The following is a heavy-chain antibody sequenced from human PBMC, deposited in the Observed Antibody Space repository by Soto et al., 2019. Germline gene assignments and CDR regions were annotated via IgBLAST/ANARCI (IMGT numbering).Heavy chain of an antibody. D-gene: IGHD6-13*01. CDR3: ARDLDGAAAGIGVNYYMDV. Sequence: ASVKVSCKASGYTFTSYYMHWVRQAPGQGLEWMGIINPSGGSTSYAQKFQGRVTMTRDTSTSTVYMELSSLRSEDTAAYYCARDLDGAAAGIGVNYYMDVWGKGTTVTVSS. CDR1: GYTFTSYY. V-gene: IGHV1-46*03. J-gene: IGHJ6*03. CDR2: INPSGGST.